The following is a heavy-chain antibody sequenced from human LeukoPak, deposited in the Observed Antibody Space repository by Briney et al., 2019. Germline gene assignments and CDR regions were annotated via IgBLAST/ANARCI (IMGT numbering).Heavy chain of an antibody. J-gene: IGHJ4*02. CDR3: ARLPSRTSAAGTSDY. Sequence: SETLSLTCTVSGGSISSSSYYWGWIRQPPGKGLEWIGSIYYSGSTYYNPSLKSRVTISVDTSKNQFSLKLSSVTAADTAVYYCARLPSRTSAAGTSDYWGQGTLVTVSS. CDR2: IYYSGST. V-gene: IGHV4-39*01. D-gene: IGHD6-13*01. CDR1: GGSISSSSYY.